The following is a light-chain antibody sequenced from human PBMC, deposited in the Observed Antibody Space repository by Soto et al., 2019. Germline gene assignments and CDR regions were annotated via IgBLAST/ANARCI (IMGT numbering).Light chain of an antibody. V-gene: IGKV1-39*01. CDR2: AAS. CDR1: QSISSY. J-gene: IGKJ3*01. CDR3: QQSYSTPG. Sequence: DIQMTQSPSSLSASVGDRVTITCGASQSISSYLNWYQQKPGKAPQLLIYAASSLQSGVPSRFSGSGSGTDFTLTISSLQPEDFATYYCQQSYSTPGFGPGTKVDIK.